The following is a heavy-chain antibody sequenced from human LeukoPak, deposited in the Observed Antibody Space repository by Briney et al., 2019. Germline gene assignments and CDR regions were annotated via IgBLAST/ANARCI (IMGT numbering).Heavy chain of an antibody. CDR3: ASGGGYDSY. CDR2: IIPIFGTA. Sequence: GASVKLSCKASGGTFCSYAISWVRQAPGQGLEWMGRIIPIFGTANYAQKFQGRVTITTDESTSTAYMELSSLRSEDTAVYYCASGGGYDSYWGQGTLVTVSS. J-gene: IGHJ4*02. D-gene: IGHD5-12*01. V-gene: IGHV1-69*05. CDR1: GGTFCSYA.